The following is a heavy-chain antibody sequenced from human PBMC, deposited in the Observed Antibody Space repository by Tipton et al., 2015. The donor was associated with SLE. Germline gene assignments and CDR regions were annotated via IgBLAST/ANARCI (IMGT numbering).Heavy chain of an antibody. D-gene: IGHD2-2*01. CDR3: ARVQGTLVPQYFDY. V-gene: IGHV4-61*09. CDR1: GGSISSVSYY. CDR2: IYTSGRT. Sequence: TLSLTCTVSGGSISSVSYYWSWIRQPAGKGLEWVGHIYTSGRTNYNPSLKSRVTISVDTSKNHLPLNLSSVTAADTAVYYCARVQGTLVPQYFDYWGQGTLVTVSS. J-gene: IGHJ4*02.